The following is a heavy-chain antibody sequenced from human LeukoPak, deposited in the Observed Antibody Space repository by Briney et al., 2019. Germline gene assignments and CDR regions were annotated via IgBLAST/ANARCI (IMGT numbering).Heavy chain of an antibody. D-gene: IGHD3-10*01. Sequence: PSETLSLTYTVAGGSISSSSYYWGWIRQPPGKGLEWIGSIYYSGSTYYNPSLKSPVTISVDTSKNQFSLKLSSVTAADTAVYYCASPYYGSGSYNWFDPWGQGTLVTVSS. CDR2: IYYSGST. CDR3: ASPYYGSGSYNWFDP. J-gene: IGHJ5*02. V-gene: IGHV4-39*01. CDR1: GGSISSSSYY.